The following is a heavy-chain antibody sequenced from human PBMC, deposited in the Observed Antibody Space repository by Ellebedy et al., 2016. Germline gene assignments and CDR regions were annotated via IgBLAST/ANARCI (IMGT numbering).Heavy chain of an antibody. CDR1: GFTFSDYG. J-gene: IGHJ4*02. V-gene: IGHV3-30*18. D-gene: IGHD3-22*01. Sequence: GESLKISCAASGFTFSDYGMHWVRQAPGKGLEGVALISHDGSNKHYVDSVKGRLTISRDNSKNTLYLQMDSLTAEDTALYYCAKGYYDSGYWGQGTLVTVSS. CDR2: ISHDGSNK. CDR3: AKGYYDSGY.